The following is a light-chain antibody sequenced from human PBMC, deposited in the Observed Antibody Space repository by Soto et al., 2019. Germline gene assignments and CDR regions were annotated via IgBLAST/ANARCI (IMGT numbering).Light chain of an antibody. CDR1: QSVASSY. CDR3: QQCSTYTPRT. V-gene: IGKV3-20*01. J-gene: IGKJ1*01. Sequence: EVVLTQSPGTLSLSPGERVTLSCRASQSVASSYLAWYQQKPGRAPRLLFYSASSRATGIPDRFSGSGSGTDFTLTISSLQPDDFATYYCQQCSTYTPRTFGQGTKVDIK. CDR2: SAS.